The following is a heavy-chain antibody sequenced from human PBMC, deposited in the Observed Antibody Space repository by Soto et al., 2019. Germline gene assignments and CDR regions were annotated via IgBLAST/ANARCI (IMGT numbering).Heavy chain of an antibody. J-gene: IGHJ4*02. V-gene: IGHV3-30-3*01. Sequence: GGSLRLSCAASGFTFSSYAMHWVRQAPGKGLEWVAVISYDGSNKYYADSVKGRFTISRDNSKNTLYLQMNSLRAEDTAVYYCARDYINNWNYEYYFDYWGQGTLVTVSS. D-gene: IGHD1-7*01. CDR1: GFTFSSYA. CDR3: ARDYINNWNYEYYFDY. CDR2: ISYDGSNK.